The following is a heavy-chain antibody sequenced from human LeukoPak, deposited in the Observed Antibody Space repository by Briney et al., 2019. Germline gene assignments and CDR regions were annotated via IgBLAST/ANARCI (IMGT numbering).Heavy chain of an antibody. CDR2: IRSKANSYAT. D-gene: IGHD1-26*01. Sequence: GGSLRLSCAASRFTFSSYGMHWVRQASGKGLEWVGRIRSKANSYATAYAASVKGRFTISRDDSKNTAYLQMNSLKTEDTAVYYCTRRGGSSTADYWGQGTLVTVSS. J-gene: IGHJ4*02. V-gene: IGHV3-73*01. CDR1: RFTFSSYG. CDR3: TRRGGSSTADY.